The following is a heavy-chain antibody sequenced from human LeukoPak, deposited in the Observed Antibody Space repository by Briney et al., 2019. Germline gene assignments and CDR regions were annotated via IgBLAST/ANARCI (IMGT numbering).Heavy chain of an antibody. V-gene: IGHV6-1*01. D-gene: IGHD6-19*01. J-gene: IGHJ4*02. Sequence: SQTLSLTCALSGDSVSSNSATWNWIRQSPSRGLEWLGRTYYRSTWFNDYAISVKSRITITPDTSKNQFSLQLNSVTPEDTAVYYCARDGIGWFFDDYWGQGTLVTVSS. CDR2: TYYRSTWFN. CDR3: ARDGIGWFFDDY. CDR1: GDSVSSNSAT.